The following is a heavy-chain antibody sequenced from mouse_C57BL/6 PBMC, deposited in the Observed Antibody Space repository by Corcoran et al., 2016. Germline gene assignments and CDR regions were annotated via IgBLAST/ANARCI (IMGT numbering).Heavy chain of an antibody. V-gene: IGHV1-26*01. CDR1: GYTFTDYY. J-gene: IGHJ1*03. Sequence: EVQLQQSGPELVKPGASVKISCKASGYTFTDYYMNWVKQSHGKSLEWIGDINPNNGGTSYNQKFKGKATLTVDKSSSTAYMELRSLTSEDSAVYYCARKKSITTVVGYFDVWGTGTTVTVSS. D-gene: IGHD1-1*01. CDR3: ARKKSITTVVGYFDV. CDR2: INPNNGGT.